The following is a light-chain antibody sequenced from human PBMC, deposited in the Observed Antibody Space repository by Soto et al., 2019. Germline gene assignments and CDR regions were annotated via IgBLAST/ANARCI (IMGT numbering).Light chain of an antibody. CDR2: GNS. CDR3: QSYDSSLSGSV. Sequence: QSVLTQPPSVSGAPGQRVTISCTGSSSNIGAGYDVHWYQQLPGTAPKLLIYGNSNRSSGVPDRFSGSKSGTSASLAITGLQAEDDADYYCQSYDSSLSGSVFGGGTTLTVL. V-gene: IGLV1-40*01. CDR1: SSNIGAGYD. J-gene: IGLJ3*02.